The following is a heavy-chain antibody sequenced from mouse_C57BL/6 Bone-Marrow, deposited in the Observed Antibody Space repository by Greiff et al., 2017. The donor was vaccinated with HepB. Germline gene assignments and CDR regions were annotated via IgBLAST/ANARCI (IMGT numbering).Heavy chain of an antibody. CDR2: ISSGSSTI. CDR1: GFTFSDYG. V-gene: IGHV5-17*01. D-gene: IGHD4-1*01. J-gene: IGHJ2*01. CDR3: GRGRTGILFDY. Sequence: EVQLQESGGGLVKPGGSLKLSCAASGFTFSDYGMHWVRQAPEKGLEWVAYISSGSSTIYYADTVKGRFTISRDKAENTLCLQVPSLRSEDTAMYYCGRGRTGILFDYWGQGTTLTVAS.